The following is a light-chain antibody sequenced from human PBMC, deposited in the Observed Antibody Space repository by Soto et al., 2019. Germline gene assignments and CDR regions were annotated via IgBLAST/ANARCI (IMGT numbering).Light chain of an antibody. J-gene: IGKJ4*01. V-gene: IGKV1-39*01. CDR1: QSIRSY. CDR2: AAS. Sequence: DIQLTQFPSSLSASVGDRVTITCRASQSIRSYLNWYQQKPGKAPKLLIYAASSLQTGVSSRFSGSGSGTDFTLTISNLQPEDFATYYCQQTSSTPTFGGGTKVEIK. CDR3: QQTSSTPT.